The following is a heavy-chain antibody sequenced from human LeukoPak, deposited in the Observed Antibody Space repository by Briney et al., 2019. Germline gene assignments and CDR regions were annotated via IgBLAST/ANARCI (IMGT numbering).Heavy chain of an antibody. D-gene: IGHD3-10*01. CDR2: IYYSGST. CDR1: GGSISSGDYY. CDR3: ARESVTMVRGVRSGMDV. J-gene: IGHJ6*02. V-gene: IGHV4-30-4*01. Sequence: PSETLSLTCTVSGGSISSGDYYWSWIRQPPGKGLEWIGYIYYSGSTYYNPSLKSRVTISVDTSKNRFSLKLSSVTAADTAVYYCARESVTMVRGVRSGMDVWGQGTTVTVSS.